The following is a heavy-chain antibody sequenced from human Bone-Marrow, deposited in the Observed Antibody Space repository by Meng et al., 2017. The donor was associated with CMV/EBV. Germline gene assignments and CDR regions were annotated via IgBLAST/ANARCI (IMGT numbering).Heavy chain of an antibody. J-gene: IGHJ5*02. CDR2: IIPILGIA. D-gene: IGHD3-3*01. V-gene: IGHV1-69*10. Sequence: SVKVSCKASGGTFSSYAISWVRQAPGQGLEWMGGIIPILGIANYAQKFQGRVTITADKSTSTAYMELSSLRSEDTAVYYCARDLQNYDLLKGGLNWFDPWGQGTLVTVSS. CDR3: ARDLQNYDLLKGGLNWFDP. CDR1: GGTFSSYA.